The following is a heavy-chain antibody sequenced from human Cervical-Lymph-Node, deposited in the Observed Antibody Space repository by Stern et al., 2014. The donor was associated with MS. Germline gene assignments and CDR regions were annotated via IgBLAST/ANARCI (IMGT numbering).Heavy chain of an antibody. D-gene: IGHD4-17*01. Sequence: VQLVQSGAEVKKPGASVKVSCKASEDTFASYPIHWLRQAPGQGPVWMGIVNPTDGRTTYAQTFQGRVTMTRDTSTRTVYMELSSLRAEDTAMYFCANPLPYANWGQGTRVTVSS. J-gene: IGHJ1*01. CDR2: VNPTDGRT. V-gene: IGHV1-46*03. CDR3: ANPLPYAN. CDR1: EDTFASYP.